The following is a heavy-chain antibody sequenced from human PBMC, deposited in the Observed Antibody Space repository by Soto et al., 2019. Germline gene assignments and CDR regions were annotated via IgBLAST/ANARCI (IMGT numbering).Heavy chain of an antibody. CDR1: GFTFSSYG. D-gene: IGHD4-17*01. CDR2: ISYDGSNK. Sequence: QVQLVESGGGVVQPGRSLRLSCAASGFTFSSYGMHWVRQAPGKGLEWVAVISYDGSNKYYADSVKGRFTISRDNSKTXPYLQMNRLRAEDTAVYYCAKDSDDYGYYYYYGMDVWGQGTTVTVSS. J-gene: IGHJ6*02. CDR3: AKDSDDYGYYYYYGMDV. V-gene: IGHV3-30*18.